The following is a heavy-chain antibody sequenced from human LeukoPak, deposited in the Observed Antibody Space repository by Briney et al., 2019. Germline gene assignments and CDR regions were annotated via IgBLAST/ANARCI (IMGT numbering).Heavy chain of an antibody. V-gene: IGHV1-69*01. CDR3: ARDTVAVAGTFDY. CDR2: IIPIFGAT. CDR1: GGTFSSYA. Sequence: SVKVSCKASGGTFSSYAINWVRQAPGQGLEWMGGIIPIFGATTYAQRFQDRVTIIADESTSTAYMELSSLRSEDTAMYYYARDTVAVAGTFDYWGQGTLVTVSS. D-gene: IGHD6-19*01. J-gene: IGHJ4*02.